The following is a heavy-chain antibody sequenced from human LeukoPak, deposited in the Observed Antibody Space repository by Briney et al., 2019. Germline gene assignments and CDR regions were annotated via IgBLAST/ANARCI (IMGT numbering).Heavy chain of an antibody. D-gene: IGHD1-1*01. CDR3: ALNWNDGASFDY. CDR2: ISAYNGNT. CDR1: GYTFTSYG. V-gene: IGHV1-18*01. J-gene: IGHJ4*02. Sequence: ASVKVSCKASGYTFTSYGISWVRQAPGQGLEWMGWISAYNGNTNYAQKLQGRVTMTTDTSASTAYMELRSLRSDDTAVYYCALNWNDGASFDYWGQGTLVTVSS.